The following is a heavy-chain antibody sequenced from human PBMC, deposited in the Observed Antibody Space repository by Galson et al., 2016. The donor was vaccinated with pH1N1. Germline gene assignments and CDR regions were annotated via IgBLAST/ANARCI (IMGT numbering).Heavy chain of an antibody. Sequence: SVKVSCKASGYTLTSYDINWVRQATGQGLEWMGWMNPNNDNTGYAQKFQGRVTMTRNTSISTAYMELSSLRSEDRAVYYCARGGYCSGGSCYDVFDYWGQGTLVTVS. J-gene: IGHJ4*02. CDR3: ARGGYCSGGSCYDVFDY. D-gene: IGHD2-15*01. CDR2: MNPNNDNT. V-gene: IGHV1-8*01. CDR1: GYTLTSYD.